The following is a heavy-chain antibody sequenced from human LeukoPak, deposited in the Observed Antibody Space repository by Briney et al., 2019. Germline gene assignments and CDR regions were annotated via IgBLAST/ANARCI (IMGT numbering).Heavy chain of an antibody. CDR1: GGSISSYY. Sequence: SETLSLTCTVSGGSISSYYWSWIRQPAGKGLEWIGRIYTSGSTNYNPSLKSRVTMSVDTSKNQFSLKLSSVTAADTAVYYCARGGDTRGLGTFDIWGQGTVVTVSS. CDR2: IYTSGST. J-gene: IGHJ3*02. CDR3: ARGGDTRGLGTFDI. V-gene: IGHV4-4*07. D-gene: IGHD7-27*01.